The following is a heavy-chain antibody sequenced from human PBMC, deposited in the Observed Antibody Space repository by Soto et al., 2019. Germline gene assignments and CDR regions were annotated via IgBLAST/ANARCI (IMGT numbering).Heavy chain of an antibody. V-gene: IGHV3-30-3*01. CDR3: ARDGEAVAGTGWYFDL. CDR2: ISYDGSNK. Sequence: QVRLVESGGGVVQPGRSLRLSCAASGFTFSSYAMHWVRQAPGKGLEWVAVISYDGSNKYYADSVKGRFTISRDNSKNTLYLQMNSLRAEDTAVYYCARDGEAVAGTGWYFDLWGRGTLVTVSS. D-gene: IGHD6-19*01. CDR1: GFTFSSYA. J-gene: IGHJ2*01.